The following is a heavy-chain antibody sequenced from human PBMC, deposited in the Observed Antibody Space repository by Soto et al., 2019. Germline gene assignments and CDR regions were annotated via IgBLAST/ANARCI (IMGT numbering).Heavy chain of an antibody. CDR2: IYYSGST. D-gene: IGHD1-26*01. Sequence: SETLSLTCTVSGGSISSSSYYWGWIRQPPGKGLEWIGSIYYSGSTYYNPSLKSRVTISVDTSKNQFSLKLSSVTAADTAVYYCARWGSRRGSYSGFDYWGQGTLVTVSS. J-gene: IGHJ4*02. V-gene: IGHV4-39*01. CDR1: GGSISSSSYY. CDR3: ARWGSRRGSYSGFDY.